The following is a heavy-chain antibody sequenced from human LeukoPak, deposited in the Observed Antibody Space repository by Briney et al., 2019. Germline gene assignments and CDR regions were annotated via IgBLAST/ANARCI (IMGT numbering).Heavy chain of an antibody. D-gene: IGHD2-21*02. CDR3: AKDPNGDCIGAYDF. Sequence: GGSLRLSCAASGFSFSSYAMQWVRQAPGKGLEWVALISYDGSNKYYVDSVKGRFTISRDNSKNTLFLQMNSLRAEDTAVYYCAKDPNGDCIGAYDFWGQGTMVSVSS. J-gene: IGHJ3*01. V-gene: IGHV3-30*18. CDR1: GFSFSSYA. CDR2: ISYDGSNK.